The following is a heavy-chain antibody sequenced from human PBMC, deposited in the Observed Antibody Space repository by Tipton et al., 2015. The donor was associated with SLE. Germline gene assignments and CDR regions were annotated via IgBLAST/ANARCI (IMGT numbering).Heavy chain of an antibody. J-gene: IGHJ6*02. Sequence: TLSLTCTVSGGSISSSSYYWGWIRQPPGKGLEWIGSIYYSGSTYYNPSLKSRVTISVDTSKNQFSLKLSSVTAADTAVYYCVRGWGGSYQGYYYYGMDVWGQGTTVTVSS. D-gene: IGHD1-26*01. V-gene: IGHV4-39*07. CDR3: VRGWGGSYQGYYYYGMDV. CDR2: IYYSGST. CDR1: GGSISSSSYY.